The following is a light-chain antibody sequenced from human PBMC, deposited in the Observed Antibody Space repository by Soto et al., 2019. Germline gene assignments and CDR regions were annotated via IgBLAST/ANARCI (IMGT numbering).Light chain of an antibody. CDR2: DVN. J-gene: IGLJ2*01. CDR1: SSDVGGYNF. Sequence: QSVLTQPRSVSGSPGQSVTISCTGTSSDVGGYNFVSWYQHHPGKAPKLMIYDVNKRPSGVPDRFSGSKSGNTASLSISGLQAEYEADYYCCSYAGSSTSVFGGGTKLTVL. V-gene: IGLV2-11*01. CDR3: CSYAGSSTSV.